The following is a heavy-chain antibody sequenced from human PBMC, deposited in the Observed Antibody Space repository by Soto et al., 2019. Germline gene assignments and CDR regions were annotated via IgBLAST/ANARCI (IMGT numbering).Heavy chain of an antibody. Sequence: QVQMVESGGGVVQPGRSLRLSCAASRLTLSNYVMHWVRQAPGKGLEWVAGISYDGSNTYYADSVTGLFTVSRDNSKNTLFLQMNSLRPEDTAVHYCAGGDYYYGLDVWGQGTTVTVS. CDR2: ISYDGSNT. CDR1: RLTLSNYV. V-gene: IGHV3-30*03. J-gene: IGHJ6*02. CDR3: AGGDYYYGLDV.